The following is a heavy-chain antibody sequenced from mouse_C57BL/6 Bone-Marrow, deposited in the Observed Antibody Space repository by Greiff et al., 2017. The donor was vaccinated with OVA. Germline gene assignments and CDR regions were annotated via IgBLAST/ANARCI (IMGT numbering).Heavy chain of an antibody. J-gene: IGHJ3*01. CDR3: ARRRDYYGLAY. CDR2: IDPSDSYT. Sequence: QVHVKQPGAELVMPGASVKLSCKASGYTFTSYWMHWVKQRPGQGLEWIGEIDPSDSYTNYNQKFKGKSTLTVDKSSSTAYLQLSSLTSEDSAVYYCARRRDYYGLAYWGKGTLVTVSA. D-gene: IGHD1-1*01. V-gene: IGHV1-69*01. CDR1: GYTFTSYW.